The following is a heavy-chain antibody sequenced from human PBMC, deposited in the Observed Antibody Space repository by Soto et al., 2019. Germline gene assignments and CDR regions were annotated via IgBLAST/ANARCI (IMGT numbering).Heavy chain of an antibody. CDR2: ISYDGSNK. CDR1: GFTFSSYA. J-gene: IGHJ6*02. V-gene: IGHV3-30-3*01. D-gene: IGHD6-6*01. CDR3: ARGGSSSSLYYYYGMDV. Sequence: SVGSLRLSCAASGFTFSSYAMHWVRQAPGKGLEWVAVISYDGSNKYYADSVKGRFTISRDNSKNTLYLQMNSLRAEDTAVYYCARGGSSSSLYYYYGMDVWGQGTTVTVSS.